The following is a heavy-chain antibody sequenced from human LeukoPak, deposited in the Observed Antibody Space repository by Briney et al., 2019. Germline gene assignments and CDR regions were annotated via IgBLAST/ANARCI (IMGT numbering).Heavy chain of an antibody. Sequence: GASVKVSCKASGYTFTTYAMNWVRQAPGQGLEWMGWINANTGNPAYVQGFTGRFVFSLDTSVSTAYLQISSLKADDTAVYYCAREVAIGRAAMEGLLHWGQGTLVTVSS. CDR2: INANTGNP. CDR1: GYTFTTYA. J-gene: IGHJ4*02. D-gene: IGHD5-18*01. CDR3: AREVAIGRAAMEGLLH. V-gene: IGHV7-4-1*02.